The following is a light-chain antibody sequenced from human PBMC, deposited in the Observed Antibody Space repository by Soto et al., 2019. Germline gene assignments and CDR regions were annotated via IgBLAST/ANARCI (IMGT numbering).Light chain of an antibody. V-gene: IGKV1-5*03. Sequence: DIQMTQSPSTLSASVGDRVTITCRASQSISSWLAWYQEKPGKAPKLLIYKASTLESGVPSRFSGSGSGTEFTLSSSSLQPDDFATYYCQQYRSYSWTFGQGTKVEI. CDR3: QQYRSYSWT. J-gene: IGKJ1*01. CDR1: QSISSW. CDR2: KAS.